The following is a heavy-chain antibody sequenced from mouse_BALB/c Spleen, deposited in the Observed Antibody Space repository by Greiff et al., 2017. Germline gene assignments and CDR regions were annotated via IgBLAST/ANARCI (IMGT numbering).Heavy chain of an antibody. J-gene: IGHJ2*01. Sequence: VKLQESGPGLVQPSQSLSITCTVSGFSLTSYGVHWVRQSPGKGLEWLGVIWSGGSTDYNAAFISRLSISKDNSKSQVFFKMNSLQANDTAIYYCARNRGVVAYYFDYWGQGTTLTVSS. CDR3: ARNRGVVAYYFDY. CDR1: GFSLTSYG. CDR2: IWSGGST. D-gene: IGHD1-1*01. V-gene: IGHV2-2*02.